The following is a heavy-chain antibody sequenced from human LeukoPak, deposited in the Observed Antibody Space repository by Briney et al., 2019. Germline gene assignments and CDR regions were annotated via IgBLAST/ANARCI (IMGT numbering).Heavy chain of an antibody. D-gene: IGHD5-18*01. CDR1: GGSISSYY. Sequence: TSETLSLTCTVSGGSISSYYWSWIRQPPGKGLEWIGYIYYSGSTNYNPSLKSRVTISVDTSKNQFSLKLSSVTAADTAVYYCARFPYSSLNYWGQGTLVTVSS. V-gene: IGHV4-59*12. CDR3: ARFPYSSLNY. CDR2: IYYSGST. J-gene: IGHJ4*02.